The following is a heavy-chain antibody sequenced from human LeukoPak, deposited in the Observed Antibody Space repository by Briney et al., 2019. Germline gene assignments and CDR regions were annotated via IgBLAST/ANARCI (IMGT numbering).Heavy chain of an antibody. CDR2: INPKSGGT. D-gene: IGHD1-14*01. Sequence: ASVKVSCKASGYTFSGYYMHWVRQAPGQGLEWMGWINPKSGGTNYAQKFRGRVTMTRDTSISTVYMELSRLRSDDTAVYNCARGPGLTAILNWFDPWGQGTLVTVSS. CDR1: GYTFSGYY. J-gene: IGHJ5*02. CDR3: ARGPGLTAILNWFDP. V-gene: IGHV1-2*02.